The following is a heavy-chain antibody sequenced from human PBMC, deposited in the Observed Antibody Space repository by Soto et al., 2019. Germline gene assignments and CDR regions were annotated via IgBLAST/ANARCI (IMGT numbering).Heavy chain of an antibody. CDR3: ARGHLSQYYDFWCGYFFRDYYYYMDV. V-gene: IGHV3-74*01. D-gene: IGHD3-3*01. Sequence: PGGSLRLSCAASGFTFSSYWMHWVRQAPGKGLVWVSRINSDGSSTSYADSVKGRFTISRDNAKNTLYLQMNSLRAEDTAVYYCARGHLSQYYDFWCGYFFRDYYYYMDVWGKGSTVTGSS. J-gene: IGHJ6*03. CDR2: INSDGSST. CDR1: GFTFSSYW.